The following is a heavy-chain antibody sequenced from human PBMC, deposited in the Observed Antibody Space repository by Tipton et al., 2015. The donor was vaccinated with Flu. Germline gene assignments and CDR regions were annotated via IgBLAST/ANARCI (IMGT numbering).Heavy chain of an antibody. V-gene: IGHV3-23*01. CDR3: AKTSLLIPAAKPFGMDV. CDR1: GFTFANFA. D-gene: IGHD2-2*01. CDR2: ISGRDNRT. J-gene: IGHJ6*02. Sequence: SLRLSCAASGFTFANFAMKWVRQAPGKGLEWVSAISGRDNRTYYADSLKGRFTISRDNSKNTLYLQMNGLRVEDTAIYYCAKTSLLIPAAKPFGMDVWGQGTTVTVSS.